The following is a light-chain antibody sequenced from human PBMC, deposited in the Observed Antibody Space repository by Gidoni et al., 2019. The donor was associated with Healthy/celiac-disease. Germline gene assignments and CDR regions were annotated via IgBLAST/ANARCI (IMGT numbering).Light chain of an antibody. J-gene: IGKJ4*01. Sequence: DIQLTQSPSFLSASVGARVTITCRASQGISSYLAWYQQKPGKAPKLLIYAASTLQSGVPSRFSGSGSGTEFTLTISSLQPEDFATYYCQQLNSYEDFGGGTKVEIK. V-gene: IGKV1-9*01. CDR1: QGISSY. CDR3: QQLNSYED. CDR2: AAS.